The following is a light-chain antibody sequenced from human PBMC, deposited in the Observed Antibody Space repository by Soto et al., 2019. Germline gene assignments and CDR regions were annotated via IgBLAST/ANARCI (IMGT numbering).Light chain of an antibody. CDR3: QSYDTRLSGYD. CDR1: SSNIGAGYD. Sequence: QSVLTQSPSVSGTPGQRVTLSCTGSSSNIGAGYDVHWYQQLPGAAPKLLLYDNNNRPSGVPDRFSGSKSGASASLAITGLQAEDEADYYCQSYDTRLSGYDFGTGTKVTVL. V-gene: IGLV1-40*01. CDR2: DNN. J-gene: IGLJ1*01.